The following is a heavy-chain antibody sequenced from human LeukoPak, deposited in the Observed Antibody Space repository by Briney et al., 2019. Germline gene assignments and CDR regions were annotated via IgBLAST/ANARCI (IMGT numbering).Heavy chain of an antibody. CDR1: GFTFSSYA. Sequence: GGSLRLSCAASGFTFSSYAMHWVRQAPGKGLEWVAVISYDGSNKYYADSVKGRFTISRDNSKNTLYLQMNSLRSEDTAVYYCARAGDCSSTDCYRAFDYWGQGTLVSVSS. J-gene: IGHJ4*02. D-gene: IGHD2-2*02. V-gene: IGHV3-30-3*01. CDR2: ISYDGSNK. CDR3: ARAGDCSSTDCYRAFDY.